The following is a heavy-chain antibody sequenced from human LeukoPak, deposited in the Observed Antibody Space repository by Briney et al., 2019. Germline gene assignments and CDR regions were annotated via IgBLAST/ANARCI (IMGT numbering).Heavy chain of an antibody. D-gene: IGHD4-17*01. J-gene: IGHJ5*02. V-gene: IGHV3-21*01. CDR3: ARDSGLRGWFDP. CDR2: ISGSGGST. CDR1: GFTFSSYS. Sequence: PGGSLRLSCAASGFTFSSYSMNWVRQAPGKGLEWVSAISGSGGSTYYADSVKGRFTISRDNAKNSLYLQMNSLRAEDTAVYYCARDSGLRGWFDPWGQGTLVTVSS.